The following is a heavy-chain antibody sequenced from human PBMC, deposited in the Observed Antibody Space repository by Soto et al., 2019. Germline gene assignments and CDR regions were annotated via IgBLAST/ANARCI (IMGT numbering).Heavy chain of an antibody. CDR1: GFTFSSYW. CDR3: ARGGSLNWYFDL. D-gene: IGHD1-26*01. CDR2: INSDGSST. J-gene: IGHJ2*01. V-gene: IGHV3-74*01. Sequence: EVQLVESGGGLVQPGGSLRLSCAASGFTFSSYWMHWVRQAPGKGLVWVSRINSDGSSTSYADSVKGRFTISRDNAKNALYLQMNSLRAEDTAVYYCARGGSLNWYFDLWGRGTLVTVSS.